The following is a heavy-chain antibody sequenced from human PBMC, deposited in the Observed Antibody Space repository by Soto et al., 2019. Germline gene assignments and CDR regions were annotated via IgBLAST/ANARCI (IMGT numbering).Heavy chain of an antibody. CDR2: IYSGGYT. CDR1: GFTVSNNY. J-gene: IGHJ4*02. CDR3: ATHPGGGGY. V-gene: IGHV3-53*01. D-gene: IGHD3-10*01. Sequence: EVQLVESGGGLIQPGGSLRLSCAVSGFTVSNNYMSWVRQAPGKGLEGVSVIYSGGYTAYGDSVKGRFTISRDNSKNTLFFKTNGRGAAARPVYYCATHPGGGGYWGQGTLVTVSS.